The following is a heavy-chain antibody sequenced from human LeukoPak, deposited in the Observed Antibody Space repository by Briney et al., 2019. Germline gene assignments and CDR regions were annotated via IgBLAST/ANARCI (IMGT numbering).Heavy chain of an antibody. CDR2: INHGGST. Sequence: SETLSLTCAVYGGSFSGYYWSWIRQPPGKGLEWIGEINHGGSTNYNPSLKSRVTISVDTSKNQFSLKLSSVTAADTAVYYCARGQTADYYDSGGYYHFDYWGQGTLVTVSS. D-gene: IGHD3-22*01. J-gene: IGHJ4*02. V-gene: IGHV4-34*01. CDR3: ARGQTADYYDSGGYYHFDY. CDR1: GGSFSGYY.